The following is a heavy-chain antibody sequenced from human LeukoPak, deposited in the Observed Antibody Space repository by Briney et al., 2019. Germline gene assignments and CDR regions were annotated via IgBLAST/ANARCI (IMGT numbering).Heavy chain of an antibody. CDR2: INPDASQA. Sequence: GGSLRLSCAASGFTFTNYWMNWVRQAPGKGLEWVALINPDASQAVCVGSVKGRFTISRDNAENSLYLQMNSLRAEDTAVYYCARDLGYGALDPWGQGTLVTVSS. CDR1: GFTFTNYW. D-gene: IGHD4-17*01. J-gene: IGHJ5*02. V-gene: IGHV3-7*01. CDR3: ARDLGYGALDP.